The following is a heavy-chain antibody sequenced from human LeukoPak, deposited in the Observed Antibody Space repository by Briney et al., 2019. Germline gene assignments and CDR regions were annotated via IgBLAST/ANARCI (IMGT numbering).Heavy chain of an antibody. CDR3: ARESSITVIVVPTEGVSYFDV. D-gene: IGHD3-22*01. Sequence: PSETLSLTCTVSGYSIASGYYWGWIRQSPDKGLEWIGGFHHYGGAYYSASVKSRATISGDSSKNQLSLGLSSVTAADAAVYYCARESSITVIVVPTEGVSYFDVWGQGAPVTVSS. V-gene: IGHV4-38-2*02. J-gene: IGHJ4*02. CDR2: FHHYGGA. CDR1: GYSIASGYY.